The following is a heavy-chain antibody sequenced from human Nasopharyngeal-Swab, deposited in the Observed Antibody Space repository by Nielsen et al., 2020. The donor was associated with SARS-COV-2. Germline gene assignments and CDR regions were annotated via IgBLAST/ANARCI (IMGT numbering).Heavy chain of an antibody. D-gene: IGHD4-23*01. Sequence: KVSCKGSGYSFTSYWNGWVRQMPGKGLEWMGIIYPGDSDTRYSPSFQGQVTISADKSISTAYLQWSSLKASDAAMYYCARRTTVVTRGPFDYWGQGTLVTVSS. CDR1: GYSFTSYW. CDR2: IYPGDSDT. CDR3: ARRTTVVTRGPFDY. J-gene: IGHJ4*02. V-gene: IGHV5-51*01.